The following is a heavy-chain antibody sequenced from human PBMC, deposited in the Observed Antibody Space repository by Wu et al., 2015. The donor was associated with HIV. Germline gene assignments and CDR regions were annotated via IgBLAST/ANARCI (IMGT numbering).Heavy chain of an antibody. Sequence: QVQLVQSGAEVKKPGSSVKISCKASGNTFNAINWVRQAPGQGLEWMGGIIPLFGTRDYAQVFQGRVTITTDESTSTAYMTLTSLTSEDTAVYYCATPRSPGFSSAWPTYFDYWGQGTLVPSPQ. V-gene: IGHV1-69*05. J-gene: IGHJ4*02. D-gene: IGHD6-19*01. CDR1: GNTFNA. CDR3: ATPRSPGFSSAWPTYFDY. CDR2: IIPLFGTR.